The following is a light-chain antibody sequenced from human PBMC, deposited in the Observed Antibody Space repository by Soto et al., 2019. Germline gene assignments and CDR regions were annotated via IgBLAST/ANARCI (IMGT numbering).Light chain of an antibody. CDR3: QHSGGSPYS. J-gene: IGKJ2*03. CDR1: QSITTFY. CDR2: GAS. Sequence: EIVLTQSPGTLSLSPGETATLSCRASQSITTFYLAWYQQKPGQAPTLLIYGASNRATGIPDRFRGRGSGTDFTLTINRLEPADFAVYYCQHSGGSPYSFGQGTVLEIK. V-gene: IGKV3-20*01.